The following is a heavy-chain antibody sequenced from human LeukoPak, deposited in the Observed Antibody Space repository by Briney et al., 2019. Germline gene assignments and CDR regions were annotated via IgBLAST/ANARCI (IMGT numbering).Heavy chain of an antibody. Sequence: PXGSLRLSCAASGFTFRLYGMHWVRQAPGKGLEWVAGIWSDASNEYYADSVKGRFTISRDNSKNTLYLQMDSLRAEDTAVYSCGRDRKYGSGSDKSPCDSWGQGTLVTVSS. V-gene: IGHV3-33*01. CDR2: IWSDASNE. CDR1: GFTFRLYG. D-gene: IGHD3-10*01. CDR3: GRDRKYGSGSDKSPCDS. J-gene: IGHJ4*02.